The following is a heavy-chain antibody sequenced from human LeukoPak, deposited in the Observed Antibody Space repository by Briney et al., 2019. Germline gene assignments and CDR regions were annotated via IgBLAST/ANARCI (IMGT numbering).Heavy chain of an antibody. CDR1: GGSISSGGYY. V-gene: IGHV4-31*03. CDR2: IYYSGST. CDR3: ARVRYSRFDP. D-gene: IGHD2-21*01. Sequence: PSETLSLTCTVSGGSISSGGYYWSWLRQHPGKGLEWIGYIYYSGSTYYNPSLKSRVTISVDTSKNQFSLKLSSVTAADTAVYYCARVRYSRFDPWGQGTLVTVSS. J-gene: IGHJ5*02.